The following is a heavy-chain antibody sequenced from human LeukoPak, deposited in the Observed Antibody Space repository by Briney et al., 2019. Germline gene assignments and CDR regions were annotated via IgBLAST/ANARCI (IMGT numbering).Heavy chain of an antibody. V-gene: IGHV5-51*01. CDR3: ARWDFWSGIEQDYYYYMDV. CDR1: GYSFTSYW. CDR2: IYPGDSDT. D-gene: IGHD3-3*01. J-gene: IGHJ6*03. Sequence: PGESLKISCKGSGYSFTSYWIGWVRQMPGKGLEWMGIIYPGDSDTRYSPSFQGQVTISADKSISTAYLQWSSLKASDTAMYYCARWDFWSGIEQDYYYYMDVWGKGTTVAVSS.